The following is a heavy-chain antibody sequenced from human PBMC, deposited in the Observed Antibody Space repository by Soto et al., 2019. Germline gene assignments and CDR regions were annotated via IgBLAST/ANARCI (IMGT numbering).Heavy chain of an antibody. CDR3: ARGNGYDSYYFDY. CDR2: INGGGENT. Sequence: GGSLRLSCTGSGFTFSNYAMNWVRQAPGKALEWVSAINGGGENTFYADPVKGRFTISRDNFKKTLYLQMSSLRAADTAVYYCARGNGYDSYYFDYWGQGTLVTVSS. V-gene: IGHV3-23*01. D-gene: IGHD5-12*01. CDR1: GFTFSNYA. J-gene: IGHJ4*02.